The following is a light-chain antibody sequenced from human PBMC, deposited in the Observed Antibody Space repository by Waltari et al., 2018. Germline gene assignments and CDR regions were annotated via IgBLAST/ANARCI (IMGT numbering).Light chain of an antibody. CDR3: QQYNSYPLI. Sequence: DIQMTQSPSTLSASVGHRVTITCRASQSVNNNLAWYQQKPGKAPKVLIHKVSRLESGVPSRFRGSQSGTEFTFTISSLQPDDFATYFCQQYNSYPLIFGGGTTVEIK. V-gene: IGKV1-5*03. CDR2: KVS. J-gene: IGKJ4*01. CDR1: QSVNNN.